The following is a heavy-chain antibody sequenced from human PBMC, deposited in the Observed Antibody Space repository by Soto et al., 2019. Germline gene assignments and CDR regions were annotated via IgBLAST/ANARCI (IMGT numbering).Heavy chain of an antibody. CDR2: ISYDGSNK. CDR3: AKDAGDYISWFDP. J-gene: IGHJ5*02. D-gene: IGHD4-17*01. V-gene: IGHV3-30*18. Sequence: QVQLVESGGGVVQPGRSLRLSCAASGFTFSSYGMHWVRQAPGKGLEWVAVISYDGSNKYYADSVKGRFTISRDNSKNTLYLQMNSLRAEDTAVYYGAKDAGDYISWFDPWGQGTLVTVSS. CDR1: GFTFSSYG.